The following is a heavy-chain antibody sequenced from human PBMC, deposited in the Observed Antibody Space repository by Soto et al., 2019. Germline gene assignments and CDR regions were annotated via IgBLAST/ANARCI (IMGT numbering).Heavy chain of an antibody. CDR1: GFPFTNYW. CDR2: ISPDGSDV. CDR3: AKLPDYGDYVYFDY. J-gene: IGHJ4*02. D-gene: IGHD4-17*01. V-gene: IGHV3-74*01. Sequence: GGSLRLSCAASGFPFTNYWMNWVRQTPGKGLMWVSRISPDGSDVGYADSVEGRFTISRDNSKNTLYLQMNSLRAEDTAVYYCAKLPDYGDYVYFDYWGQGTLVTVSS.